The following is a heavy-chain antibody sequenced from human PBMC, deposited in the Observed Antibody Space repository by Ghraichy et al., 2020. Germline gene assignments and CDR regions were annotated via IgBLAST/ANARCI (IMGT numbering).Heavy chain of an antibody. V-gene: IGHV4-4*02. CDR1: GGSISSSNW. D-gene: IGHD5-18*01. CDR2: IYHTERT. CDR3: ARASSGYPTYYLDH. Sequence: SETLSLTCAVSGGSISSSNWWSWVRQPPGKGLEWIGEIYHTERTNYNPSLKSRVTISVDKSKNQLSLKLSSVTAADTAVYYCARASSGYPTYYLDHWGQGTLVTVSS. J-gene: IGHJ4*02.